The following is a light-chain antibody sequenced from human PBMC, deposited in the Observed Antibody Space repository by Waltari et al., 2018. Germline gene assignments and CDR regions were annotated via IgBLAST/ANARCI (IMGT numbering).Light chain of an antibody. J-gene: IGLJ3*02. V-gene: IGLV2-14*04. Sequence: CYEQHPGNAPKLCIYDVSVRPAGVSNRFSGSNSGNTASLTISGLHAEDEADDYCNSYTGSSSWVFCGGTRLTVL. CDR3: NSYTGSSSWV. CDR2: DVS.